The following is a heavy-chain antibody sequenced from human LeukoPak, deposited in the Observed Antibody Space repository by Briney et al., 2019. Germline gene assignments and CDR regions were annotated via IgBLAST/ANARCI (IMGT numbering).Heavy chain of an antibody. Sequence: PSETLSLTCTVSGGSISSYYWTWIRQSPGKGLEWIGFFHRSGSTNYNPSFKSRVTISADTSNNHFSLRLTSVTAADTAVYYCAGGWLPGKNDFWGQGTLVTVSA. D-gene: IGHD5-24*01. J-gene: IGHJ4*02. CDR3: AGGWLPGKNDF. V-gene: IGHV4-59*01. CDR2: FHRSGST. CDR1: GGSISSYY.